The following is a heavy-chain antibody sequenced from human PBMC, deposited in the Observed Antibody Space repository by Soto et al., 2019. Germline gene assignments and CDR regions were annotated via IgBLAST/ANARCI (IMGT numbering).Heavy chain of an antibody. J-gene: IGHJ4*02. CDR1: GFTFSGSA. D-gene: IGHD2-15*01. CDR2: IRSKANSYAT. Sequence: EVQLVESGGGLVQPGGSLKLSCAASGFTFSGSAMHWVRHASGKGLEWVGGIRSKANSYATAYAASVKGRFTISRDDSKNRAYLQMNSLKPEDTAVYYCSAEYCSGGSCSGDGGQGTLVTVSS. CDR3: SAEYCSGGSCSGD. V-gene: IGHV3-73*01.